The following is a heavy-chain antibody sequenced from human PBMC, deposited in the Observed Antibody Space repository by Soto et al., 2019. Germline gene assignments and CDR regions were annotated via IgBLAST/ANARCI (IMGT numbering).Heavy chain of an antibody. CDR3: AKDLDSAVRYFDWLLPNSGMDV. CDR2: ISGSGGST. V-gene: IGHV3-23*01. J-gene: IGHJ6*02. Sequence: GGSLRLSCAASGFTFSSYAMSWVRQAPGKGLEWVSAISGSGGSTYYADSVKGRFTISRDNSKNTLYLQMNSLRAEDTAVYYCAKDLDSAVRYFDWLLPNSGMDVWGQGTTVTVSS. D-gene: IGHD3-9*01. CDR1: GFTFSSYA.